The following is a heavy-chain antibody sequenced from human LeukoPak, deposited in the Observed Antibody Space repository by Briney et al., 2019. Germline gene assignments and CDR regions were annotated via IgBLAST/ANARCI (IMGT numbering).Heavy chain of an antibody. CDR3: AKALSYSSSSILEC. CDR2: ISYDESNK. D-gene: IGHD6-13*01. CDR1: GFTFSSYG. Sequence: PGGSLRLSCAASGFTFSSYGMHWVRQAPGKGLEWVAIISYDESNKYYADSVKGRFTISRGNSQNTLYLQVNSLRPEDTAVYYCAKALSYSSSSILECWGQGTLVTVSS. J-gene: IGHJ4*02. V-gene: IGHV3-30*18.